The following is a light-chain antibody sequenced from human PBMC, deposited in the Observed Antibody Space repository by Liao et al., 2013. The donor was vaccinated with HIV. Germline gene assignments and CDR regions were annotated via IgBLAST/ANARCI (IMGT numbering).Light chain of an antibody. CDR1: KLGDKY. CDR3: QVWDSRSDLNVV. V-gene: IGLV3-1*01. CDR2: YDS. J-gene: IGLJ2*01. Sequence: SYELTQPPSVSVSPGQTASITCSGDKLGDKYACWYQQKPGQAPVLVIYYDSDRPSGIPERFSGSNSGNTATLTISRVEAGDEADYYCQVWDSRSDLNVVFGGGTKLTVL.